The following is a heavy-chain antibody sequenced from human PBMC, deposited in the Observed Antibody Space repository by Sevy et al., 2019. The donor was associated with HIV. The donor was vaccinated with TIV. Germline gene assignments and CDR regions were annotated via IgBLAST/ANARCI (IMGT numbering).Heavy chain of an antibody. J-gene: IGHJ4*01. CDR2: ISDDSRDI. CDR1: GFNFRTYS. V-gene: IGHV3-21*04. Sequence: GGSLRLSCAASGFNFRTYSMNWVRQAPGKGLEWLSSISDDSRDIYYSHSVKGRFTISRANAKNLLFLQMNNLRVEDTAIYYCARDFTIFGVVSGIDYWGQGNLVTVSS. D-gene: IGHD3-3*01. CDR3: ARDFTIFGVVSGIDY.